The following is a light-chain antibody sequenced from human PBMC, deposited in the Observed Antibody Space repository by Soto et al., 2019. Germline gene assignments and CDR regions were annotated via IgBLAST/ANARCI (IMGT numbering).Light chain of an antibody. V-gene: IGKV3-15*01. CDR3: QQHNNWPPV. J-gene: IGKJ2*01. CDR2: GPS. CDR1: QSVNSN. Sequence: EIVMTQSPATLSVSPGERATLSCRASQSVNSNLAWYQQKPGHSPRLLIYGPSTRATGIPARFSGSGSGTEFTLTISSLQSEDFAVYYCQQHNNWPPVFGQGTKLEIK.